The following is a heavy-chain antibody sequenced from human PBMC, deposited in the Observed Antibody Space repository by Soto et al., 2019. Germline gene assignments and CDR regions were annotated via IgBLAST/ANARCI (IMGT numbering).Heavy chain of an antibody. Sequence: GGSLRLSSAASRFTFSNDWLSWVRQAPGKGLEWVANIKQDGSEKYYVDSVKGRFTISRDNAKNSLYLQMNSLRAEDTAVYYCAREPNSIDYWGQGTLVTVPQ. D-gene: IGHD2-15*01. J-gene: IGHJ4*02. CDR1: RFTFSNDW. V-gene: IGHV3-7*01. CDR2: IKQDGSEK. CDR3: AREPNSIDY.